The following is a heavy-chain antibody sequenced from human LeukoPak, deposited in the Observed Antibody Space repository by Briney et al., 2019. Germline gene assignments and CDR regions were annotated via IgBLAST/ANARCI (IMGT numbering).Heavy chain of an antibody. Sequence: GGSLRLSCEASGFTFSSYGMHWVRQAPGKGLEWVAVLSYDGSNKYYADSVKGRSTISRDNSKNTLYLQMNSLRAEDTAVYYCARDLSVTMIVVVSIDYWGQGTLVTVSS. J-gene: IGHJ4*02. CDR2: LSYDGSNK. CDR1: GFTFSSYG. D-gene: IGHD3-22*01. CDR3: ARDLSVTMIVVVSIDY. V-gene: IGHV3-30*19.